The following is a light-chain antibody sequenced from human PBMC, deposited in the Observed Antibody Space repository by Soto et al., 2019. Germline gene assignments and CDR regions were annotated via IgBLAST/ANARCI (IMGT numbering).Light chain of an antibody. CDR2: GAS. J-gene: IGKJ5*01. Sequence: EIVLTKSPATLSLSPGERATLYFSSIHSVISNLACYQQTPGQAPRLLIYGASTRATGIPARFSGSGSGTEFTLTISSLQSEDFAVYYCQQYGSSPINFGQGTRRDI. CDR1: HSVISN. V-gene: IGKV3-15*01. CDR3: QQYGSSPIN.